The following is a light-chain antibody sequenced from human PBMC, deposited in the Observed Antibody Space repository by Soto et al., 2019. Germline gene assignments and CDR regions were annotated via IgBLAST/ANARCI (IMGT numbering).Light chain of an antibody. Sequence: DIVMTQSPLSLPVTPGEPASISCRSSQSLLHRNGYNYLDWYLQKPGQSPQLLIDLGSNRASGVPDRFSGSGSGTDFTLKISRVEAEDLGVYCMQALQTQTFGGPTNVEIK. CDR3: MQALQTQT. CDR1: QSLLHRNGYNY. CDR2: LGS. J-gene: IGKJ4*01. V-gene: IGKV2-28*01.